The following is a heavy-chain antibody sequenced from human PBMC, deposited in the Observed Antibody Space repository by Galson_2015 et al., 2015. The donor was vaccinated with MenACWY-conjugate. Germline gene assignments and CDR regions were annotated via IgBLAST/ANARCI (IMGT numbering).Heavy chain of an antibody. D-gene: IGHD3-10*01. CDR1: GFTFSSYE. V-gene: IGHV3-48*03. CDR2: ISSSGSTI. Sequence: SLRLSCAASGFTFSSYEMNWVRQAPGKGLEWVSYISSSGSTIYYADSVKGRFTISRDNAKNSLYLQMSSLGAEDTAVYYCARDRRFSSRGVVTSSRMDVWGQGTTVTVSS. CDR3: ARDRRFSSRGVVTSSRMDV. J-gene: IGHJ6*02.